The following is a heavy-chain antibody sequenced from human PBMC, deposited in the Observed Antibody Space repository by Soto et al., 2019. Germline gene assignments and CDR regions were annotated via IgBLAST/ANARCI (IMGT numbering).Heavy chain of an antibody. V-gene: IGHV3-7*05. CDR2: IKQDGSEK. J-gene: IGHJ4*02. D-gene: IGHD6-19*01. CDR1: GFTFGAHW. CDR3: ARDTVAGTFRGLES. Sequence: EVQLVESGGGLVQPGGSLRLSCAASGFTFGAHWMTWVRQAPGKGLEWVANIKQDGSEKYYVDSVQGRFTISRDNAKNSLFLQMNSLRAADTAVYYCARDTVAGTFRGLESWGQGTLVTVSS.